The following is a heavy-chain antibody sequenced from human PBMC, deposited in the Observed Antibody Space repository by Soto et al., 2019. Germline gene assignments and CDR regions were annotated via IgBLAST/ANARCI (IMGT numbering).Heavy chain of an antibody. V-gene: IGHV1-46*01. J-gene: IGHJ6*02. CDR3: ARDPAPGLSWFGDYGMDV. CDR2: INPSGGST. D-gene: IGHD3-10*01. Sequence: ASVKVSCKASGYTFTSYYMHWVRQAPGQGLEWMGIINPSGGSTSYAQKFQGRVTMTRDTSTSTVYMELSSLRSEDTAVYYCARDPAPGLSWFGDYGMDVWGQGTTVTVSS. CDR1: GYTFTSYY.